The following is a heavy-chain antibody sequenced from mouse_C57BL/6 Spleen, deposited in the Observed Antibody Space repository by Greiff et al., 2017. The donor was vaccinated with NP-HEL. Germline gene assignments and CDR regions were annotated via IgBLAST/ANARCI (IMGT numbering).Heavy chain of an antibody. CDR1: GFTFSDYG. Sequence: EVQGVESGGGLVKPGGSLKLSCAASGFTFSDYGMHWVRPAPEKGLEWVAYISSGSSTIYYADTVKGRFTISRDNAKNTLFLQMTSLRSEDTAMYYCARGKDGSSPFAYWGQGTLVTVSA. CDR2: ISSGSSTI. V-gene: IGHV5-17*01. D-gene: IGHD1-1*01. J-gene: IGHJ3*01. CDR3: ARGKDGSSPFAY.